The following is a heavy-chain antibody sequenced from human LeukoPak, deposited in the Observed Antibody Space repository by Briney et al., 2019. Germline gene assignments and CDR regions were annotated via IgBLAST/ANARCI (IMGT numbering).Heavy chain of an antibody. V-gene: IGHV3-21*01. CDR3: ARGRLAFYYYYMDV. Sequence: GSLRLSCAASGFTFSSYSMNWVRQAPGKGLEWVSSISSRSSYIYYADSVKGRFTLSRDNAKNSLYLQMNSLRAEDTAVYYCARGRLAFYYYYMDVWGKGTTVTVSS. CDR1: GFTFSSYS. J-gene: IGHJ6*03. CDR2: ISSRSSYI.